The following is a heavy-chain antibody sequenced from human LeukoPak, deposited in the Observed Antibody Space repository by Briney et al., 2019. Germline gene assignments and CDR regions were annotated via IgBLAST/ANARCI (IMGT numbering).Heavy chain of an antibody. J-gene: IGHJ5*02. Sequence: SSYWMTWVRQAPGKGLEWIGSIYYSGSTYYNPSLKSRVTISVDTSKNQFSLKLSSVTAADTAVYYCARPVGMVRGVLNWFDPWGQGTLVTVSS. D-gene: IGHD3-10*01. CDR1: SSYW. CDR3: ARPVGMVRGVLNWFDP. V-gene: IGHV4-39*01. CDR2: IYYSGST.